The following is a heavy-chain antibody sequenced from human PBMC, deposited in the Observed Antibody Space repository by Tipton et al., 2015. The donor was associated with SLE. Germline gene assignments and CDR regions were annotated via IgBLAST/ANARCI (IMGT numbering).Heavy chain of an antibody. Sequence: GLVKPSETLSLTCAVYGGSFSVYYWSWIRQPPGKGLEWIGYIYYSGSTNYNPTLKSRVTISVDTSKNQFSLKLSSVTAADTAVYYCARGYRYFDWLSSYYFDYWGQGTLVTVSS. CDR3: ARGYRYFDWLSSYYFDY. CDR2: IYYSGST. D-gene: IGHD3-9*01. J-gene: IGHJ4*02. CDR1: GGSFSVYY. V-gene: IGHV4-59*01.